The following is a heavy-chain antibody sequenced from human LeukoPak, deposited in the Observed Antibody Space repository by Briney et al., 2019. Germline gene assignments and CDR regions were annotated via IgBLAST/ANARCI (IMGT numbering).Heavy chain of an antibody. CDR1: GVSISSGDHY. J-gene: IGHJ5*02. V-gene: IGHV4-39*07. Sequence: PSETLSLTCTVSGVSISSGDHYWRWIRQPPGKGLEWIGEINHSGSTNYNPSLKSRVTISVDTSKNQFSLKLSSVTAGDTAVYYCARGYDIGSGYTPFDHWGQGTLVTVSS. CDR2: INHSGST. CDR3: ARGYDIGSGYTPFDH. D-gene: IGHD3-3*01.